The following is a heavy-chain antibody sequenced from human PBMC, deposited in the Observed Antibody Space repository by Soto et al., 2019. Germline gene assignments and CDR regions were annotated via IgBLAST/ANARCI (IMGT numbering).Heavy chain of an antibody. Sequence: PSETMSLTCSVSGGSINSSSYFWGWVRQPPGKGLEWIGSIYYSGSTYYNPSLRSRVTISVDTSKNQFSLKLSSVTAADTAVFYCARHYSSGSRNWFDPWGQGTLVTVSS. CDR2: IYYSGST. D-gene: IGHD6-19*01. CDR1: GGSINSSSYF. CDR3: ARHYSSGSRNWFDP. J-gene: IGHJ5*02. V-gene: IGHV4-39*01.